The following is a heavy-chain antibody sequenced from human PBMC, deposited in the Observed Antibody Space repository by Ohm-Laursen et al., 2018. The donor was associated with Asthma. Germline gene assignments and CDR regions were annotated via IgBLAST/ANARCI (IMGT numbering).Heavy chain of an antibody. Sequence: SLRLSCAASGFTVSTNYMSWVRQAPGKGLEWVSVIYSGGSTYYADSVKGRFTISRDNSKNTLYLQMNSLGAEDTAVYYCTSRKLYTSGWYSHHHWGQGTLVTVSS. V-gene: IGHV3-53*01. D-gene: IGHD6-19*01. CDR2: IYSGGST. CDR1: GFTVSTNY. J-gene: IGHJ5*02. CDR3: TSRKLYTSGWYSHHH.